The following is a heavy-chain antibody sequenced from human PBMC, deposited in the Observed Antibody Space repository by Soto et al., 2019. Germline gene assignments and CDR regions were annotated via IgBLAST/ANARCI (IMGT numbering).Heavy chain of an antibody. V-gene: IGHV4-59*01. CDR3: AKYRRTEADGYTLDF. CDR2: VYYSGST. D-gene: IGHD5-12*01. J-gene: IGHJ4*02. Sequence: SETLSLTCTISGGSISGYYWSWIRQPPGKGLEWIGYVYYSGSTNYNPSLESRVTISIDTSKNKFSLKLTSVTAADTAVYYCAKYRRTEADGYTLDFWGQGTLVTVSS. CDR1: GGSISGYY.